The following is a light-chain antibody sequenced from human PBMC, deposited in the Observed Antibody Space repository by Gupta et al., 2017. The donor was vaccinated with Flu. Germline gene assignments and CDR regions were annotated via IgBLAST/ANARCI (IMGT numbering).Light chain of an antibody. CDR3: QHYYNWPRV. CDR1: QSVSSN. V-gene: IGKV3-15*01. Sequence: EIVMTQSPATLSVSPGERATLSCRASQSVSSNLTWYQQKPGQTPRLVIYGASTRATGFPARFSGSGSGTEFTLTISSLQSEDFAVYYCQHYYNWPRVFGQGTKLEIK. CDR2: GAS. J-gene: IGKJ2*01.